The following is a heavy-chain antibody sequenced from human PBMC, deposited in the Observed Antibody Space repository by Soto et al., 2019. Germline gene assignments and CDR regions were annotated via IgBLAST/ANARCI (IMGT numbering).Heavy chain of an antibody. CDR2: IYYSGST. Sequence: QVQLQESGPGLVKPSETLSLTCTVSGGSISSYYWSWIRQPPGKGLEWIGYIYYSGSTNYNPSLKSRVTISVDTSKNQFSLKLSSVTAADTAVYYCARDRSGNYYYGMDVWGQGTTVTVSS. CDR1: GGSISSYY. V-gene: IGHV4-59*01. D-gene: IGHD3-3*01. J-gene: IGHJ6*02. CDR3: ARDRSGNYYYGMDV.